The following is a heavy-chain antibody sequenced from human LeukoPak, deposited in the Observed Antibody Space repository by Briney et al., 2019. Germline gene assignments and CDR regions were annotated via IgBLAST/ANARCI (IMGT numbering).Heavy chain of an antibody. J-gene: IGHJ4*02. CDR1: GYTFTSYY. D-gene: IGHD6-6*01. Sequence: ASVKVSCKASGYTFTSYYMHWVRQAPGQGLEWMGIINPSGGSTSYAQKFQGRVTMTRDTSTSTVYMELSSLRSEDTAVYYCARGHGRNRAGSSSPIAAYWGQGTLVTVSS. CDR2: INPSGGST. CDR3: ARGHGRNRAGSSSPIAAY. V-gene: IGHV1-46*01.